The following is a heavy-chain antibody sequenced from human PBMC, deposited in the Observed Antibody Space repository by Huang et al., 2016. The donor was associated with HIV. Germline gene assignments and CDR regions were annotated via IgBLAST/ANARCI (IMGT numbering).Heavy chain of an antibody. CDR2: IIPIFDRP. D-gene: IGHD1-26*01. CDR1: GGTFSIYA. Sequence: QVQSVQSGAEVKKPGSSVKVSCKASGGTFSIYAFSWVRQAPGQGLEWMGGIIPIFDRPRYAQKFQDRVTITADESTRTAYMELSSLKSEDTAVYYCAREISGSYYGYFDYWGQGTPVTVSS. V-gene: IGHV1-69*13. CDR3: AREISGSYYGYFDY. J-gene: IGHJ4*02.